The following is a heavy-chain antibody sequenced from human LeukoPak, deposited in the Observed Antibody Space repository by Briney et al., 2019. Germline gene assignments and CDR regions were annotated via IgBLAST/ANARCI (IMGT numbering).Heavy chain of an antibody. J-gene: IGHJ5*01. D-gene: IGHD1-26*01. CDR2: ISGSGGST. CDR3: TSLGSIVGSTRFVS. V-gene: IGHV3-23*01. Sequence: GGSLRLSCAASGFTFSSYGMSWVRQAPGKGLEWVSAISGSGGSTYYADSVKGRFTISRDNSKNTLYLQMNSLKTEDTAVYYCTSLGSIVGSTRFVSWGQGTLVTVSS. CDR1: GFTFSSYG.